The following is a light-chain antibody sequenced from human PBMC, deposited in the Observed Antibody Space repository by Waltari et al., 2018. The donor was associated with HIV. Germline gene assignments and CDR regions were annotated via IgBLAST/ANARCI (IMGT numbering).Light chain of an antibody. J-gene: IGKJ1*01. Sequence: DIQLTQAPSTLSASVGDSVTITCRASQSIDTSLAWYQQQPGKAPKLLIYKASSLNSGVPSRFSGRGSVTDCTLTISSLQSDDFATYYCQNYNAYATFGQGTKVEIK. CDR2: KAS. CDR1: QSIDTS. V-gene: IGKV1-5*03. CDR3: QNYNAYAT.